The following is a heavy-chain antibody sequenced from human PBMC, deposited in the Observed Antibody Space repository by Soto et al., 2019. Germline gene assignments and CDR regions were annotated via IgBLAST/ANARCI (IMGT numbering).Heavy chain of an antibody. J-gene: IGHJ4*02. CDR3: AKIKGAITFLHFDN. V-gene: IGHV3-23*01. Sequence: PGGSLRLYCVDSRFNLKNYAMAWVRQGPGKGLEWVSALTETGGSTYYAASVKGRFTISRDNSRNTLYLQMDRLRVDDTAVYYCAKIKGAITFLHFDNWGQGTLVTVSS. D-gene: IGHD3-16*01. CDR2: LTETGGST. CDR1: RFNLKNYA.